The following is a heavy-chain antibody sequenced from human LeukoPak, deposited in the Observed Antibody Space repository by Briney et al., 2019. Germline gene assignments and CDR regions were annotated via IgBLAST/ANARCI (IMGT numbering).Heavy chain of an antibody. V-gene: IGHV3-30*03. CDR3: TTFDM. CDR2: ISSDGSNK. Sequence: PGGSLRLSCAASGFTFTNYGIHWVRPAPGKGLEWVAVISSDGSNKHYADSVKGRFTISRDDSKNTLYLQMNSLRVDDTALYYCTTFDMWGQGTMVTDSS. CDR1: GFTFTNYG. J-gene: IGHJ3*02.